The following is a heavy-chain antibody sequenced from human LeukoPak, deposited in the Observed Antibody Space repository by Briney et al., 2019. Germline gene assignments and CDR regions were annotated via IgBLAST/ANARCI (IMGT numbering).Heavy chain of an antibody. V-gene: IGHV3-7*01. Sequence: PGGSLRLACAASGFTFSNYWMTWVRQAPGKGLEWVANIKQDGSDKYYVDSVKGRFTVSRDNAKNSLYLQMNSLRAEDTAVYYCARDYDILTGYWFDPWGQGTLVTVSS. J-gene: IGHJ5*02. CDR2: IKQDGSDK. D-gene: IGHD3-9*01. CDR3: ARDYDILTGYWFDP. CDR1: GFTFSNYW.